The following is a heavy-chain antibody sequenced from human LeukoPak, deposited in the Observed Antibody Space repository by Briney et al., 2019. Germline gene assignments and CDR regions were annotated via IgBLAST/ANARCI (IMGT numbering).Heavy chain of an antibody. V-gene: IGHV4-59*01. CDR1: GGSIRSYY. Sequence: PSETLSLTCTVSGGSIRSYYWSWIRQPPGKGLEWVGYIYDSGSTNYNPSLRSRVTISVDTSKNQFSLKLSSVTAADTAVYYCARAIVRTSGWDPLFDHWGQGTLVTVSS. J-gene: IGHJ4*02. CDR3: ARAIVRTSGWDPLFDH. CDR2: IYDSGST. D-gene: IGHD6-19*01.